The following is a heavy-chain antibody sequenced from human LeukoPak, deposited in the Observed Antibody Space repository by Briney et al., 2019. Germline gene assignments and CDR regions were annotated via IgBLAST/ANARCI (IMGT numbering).Heavy chain of an antibody. CDR2: ISYDGSNK. J-gene: IGHJ4*02. Sequence: GGSLRLSCAASGFTFRSYAMHGVRQAPGKGLEWVAVISYDGSNKYYADSVKGRFTISRDNSKNTLYLQMNSLRAEDTAVYYCARDRSGYDGFGWGQGTLVTVSS. V-gene: IGHV3-30*04. CDR1: GFTFRSYA. CDR3: ARDRSGYDGFG. D-gene: IGHD5-12*01.